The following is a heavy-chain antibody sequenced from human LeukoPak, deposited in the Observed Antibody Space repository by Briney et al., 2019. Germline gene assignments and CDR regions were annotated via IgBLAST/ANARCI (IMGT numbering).Heavy chain of an antibody. CDR2: TYTSEST. Sequence: PSETLSLTCTVSGGSISSYYWSWIRQPAGKGLEWIGHTYTSESTNYNPSRTSRVTMSVDTSKNQFSLKLSSVTAADTAVYYCAREDSSGWGYFQHWGQGTLVTVSS. J-gene: IGHJ1*01. V-gene: IGHV4-4*07. D-gene: IGHD6-19*01. CDR3: AREDSSGWGYFQH. CDR1: GGSISSYY.